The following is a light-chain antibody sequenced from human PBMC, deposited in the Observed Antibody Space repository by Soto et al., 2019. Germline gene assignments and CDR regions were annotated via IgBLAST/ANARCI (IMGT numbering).Light chain of an antibody. Sequence: EVLMTQSPDTLCVSPGETGTLNCRASQSIRSKLAWYQQKPGQATRLFIYGASTRANGIPARFSGSGSGTEFTLTISSLQSEDFAIYYCQQYNNWPPITFGQGTRLEI. CDR3: QQYNNWPPIT. CDR1: QSIRSK. V-gene: IGKV3-15*01. CDR2: GAS. J-gene: IGKJ5*01.